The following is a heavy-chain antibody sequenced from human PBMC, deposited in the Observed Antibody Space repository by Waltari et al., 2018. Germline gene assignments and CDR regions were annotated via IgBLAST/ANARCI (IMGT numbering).Heavy chain of an antibody. CDR2: TYYRGST. CDR3: ARGKQQLVHPHPYYYYYMDV. V-gene: IGHV4-59*01. Sequence: QVQLQESGPGLVKPSETLSLTCTVSGGSISSYYWSWIRQPPGTGLEWIGYTYYRGSTNYNPSLKSRVTISVDTSKNQFSLKLSSVTAADTAVYYCARGKQQLVHPHPYYYYYMDVWGKGTTVTVSS. J-gene: IGHJ6*03. CDR1: GGSISSYY. D-gene: IGHD6-13*01.